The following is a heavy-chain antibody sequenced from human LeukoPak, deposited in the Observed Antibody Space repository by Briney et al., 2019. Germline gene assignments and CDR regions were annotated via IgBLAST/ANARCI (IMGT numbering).Heavy chain of an antibody. CDR2: IYSGGST. Sequence: PGGSLRLSCAASGFIVSSNYMSWVRQAPGKGLEWVSVIYSGGSTYYANSVKGRFTISRDNSKNTLYLQMDSLRAEDTAVYYCARASDYDSSGSNFDYWGQGTLVTVSS. J-gene: IGHJ4*02. CDR3: ARASDYDSSGSNFDY. V-gene: IGHV3-53*01. D-gene: IGHD3-22*01. CDR1: GFIVSSNY.